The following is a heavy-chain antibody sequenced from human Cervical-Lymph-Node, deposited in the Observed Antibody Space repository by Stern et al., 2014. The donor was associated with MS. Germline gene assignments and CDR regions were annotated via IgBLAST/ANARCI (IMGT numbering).Heavy chain of an antibody. V-gene: IGHV4-61*02. CDR1: GDSIRSGSYY. CDR2: IYHTGST. Sequence: VQLVESGPGLMKPSQTLSLTCTVSGDSIRSGSYYWSWIRQSAGKGLQWIGRIYHTGSTYYNPSLVSRVAMSVDTANNQFSLQVGSVTAADTAMYYCARDRDGAWFDHWGQGTLVTVSS. D-gene: IGHD1-26*01. CDR3: ARDRDGAWFDH. J-gene: IGHJ5*02.